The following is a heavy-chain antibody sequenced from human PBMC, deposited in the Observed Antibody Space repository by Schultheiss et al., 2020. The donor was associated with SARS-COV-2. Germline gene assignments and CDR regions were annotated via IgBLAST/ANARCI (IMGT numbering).Heavy chain of an antibody. J-gene: IGHJ4*02. D-gene: IGHD2-2*01. Sequence: GGSLRLSCAASGFTFDDYTMHWVRQAPGKGLEWVSSISSSSSYVYYLDSVKGRFTISRDNAKNSVYLQMNSLRAEDTAIYYCARGPAIVPAAVGFDSWGQGTLVTVSS. V-gene: IGHV3-21*01. CDR1: GFTFDDYT. CDR2: ISSSSSYV. CDR3: ARGPAIVPAAVGFDS.